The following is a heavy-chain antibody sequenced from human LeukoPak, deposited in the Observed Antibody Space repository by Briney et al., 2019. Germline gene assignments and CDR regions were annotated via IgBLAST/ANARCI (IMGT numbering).Heavy chain of an antibody. CDR2: IGWNSGSI. Sequence: GRSLRLSCAASGFTFDDYAMHWVRQAPGKGLEWVSGIGWNSGSIGYADSVKGRFTISRDNAKNSLYLQMNSLRAEDTALYYCAKDIRGDYSGSLFDYWGQGTLVTVSS. V-gene: IGHV3-9*01. CDR3: AKDIRGDYSGSLFDY. CDR1: GFTFDDYA. J-gene: IGHJ4*02. D-gene: IGHD1-26*01.